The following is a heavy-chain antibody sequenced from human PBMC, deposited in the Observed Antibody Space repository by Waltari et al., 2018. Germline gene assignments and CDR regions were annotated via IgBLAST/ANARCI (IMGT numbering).Heavy chain of an antibody. Sequence: QVQLQESGPGLVKPSETLSLTCTVSGASIRGYYWSWIRQPPGKGLEWIGFVYYTGSTNYNPSRKSRVTISEDTPKNQFSLKLNSVTDADTAIYYCARSYGVTTSPIAGYWGQGTLVTVSS. CDR1: GASIRGYY. V-gene: IGHV4-59*01. D-gene: IGHD4-17*01. J-gene: IGHJ4*02. CDR2: VYYTGST. CDR3: ARSYGVTTSPIAGY.